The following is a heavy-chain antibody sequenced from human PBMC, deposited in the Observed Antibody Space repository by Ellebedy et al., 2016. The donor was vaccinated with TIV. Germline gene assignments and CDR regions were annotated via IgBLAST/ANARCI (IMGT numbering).Heavy chain of an antibody. CDR3: ARDRDILTGFSLGKFDY. CDR2: INPNSGGT. Sequence: ASVKVSCXASGYTFTSYYMHWVRQAPGQGLEWMGWINPNSGGTNYAQKFQGRVTMTRDTSISTAYMELSRLRSDDTAVYYCARDRDILTGFSLGKFDYWGQGTLVTVSS. V-gene: IGHV1-2*02. CDR1: GYTFTSYY. J-gene: IGHJ4*02. D-gene: IGHD3-9*01.